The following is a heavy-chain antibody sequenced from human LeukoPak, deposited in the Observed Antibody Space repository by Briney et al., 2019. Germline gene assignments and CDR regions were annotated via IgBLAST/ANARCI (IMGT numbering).Heavy chain of an antibody. D-gene: IGHD5-18*01. CDR3: ASRSIQLWPTVDY. Sequence: SETLSLTCTVSGGSISSYYWTWIRQPPGKGLEWIGYIYYSGRTNYNPSLKSRVTISVDTSKNQFSLKLSSVTAADTAVYYCASRSIQLWPTVDYWGQGTLVTVSS. CDR1: GGSISSYY. V-gene: IGHV4-59*01. CDR2: IYYSGRT. J-gene: IGHJ4*02.